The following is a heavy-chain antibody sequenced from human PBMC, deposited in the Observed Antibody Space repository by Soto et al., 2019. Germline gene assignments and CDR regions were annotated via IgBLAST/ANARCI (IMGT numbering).Heavy chain of an antibody. J-gene: IGHJ6*02. CDR2: TYYRSKWYN. D-gene: IGHD6-13*01. Sequence: SQTLSLTCAISGDSVSSNSAAWNWIRQSPSGGLEWLGRTYYRSKWYNDYAVSVKSRITINPDTSKNQFSLQLNSVTPEDTAVYYCARDHTLAAAGYYYYYGMDVWGQGTTVTVSS. CDR1: GDSVSSNSAA. V-gene: IGHV6-1*01. CDR3: ARDHTLAAAGYYYYYGMDV.